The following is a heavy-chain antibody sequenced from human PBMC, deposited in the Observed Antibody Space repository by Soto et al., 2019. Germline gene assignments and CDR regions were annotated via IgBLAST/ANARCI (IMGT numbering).Heavy chain of an antibody. CDR1: GFTFSSYG. CDR3: AKADRGPFYDYWGELQSDYNGMYV. CDR2: ISYDGSNK. D-gene: IGHD3-3*01. V-gene: IGHV3-30*18. Sequence: QVQLVESGGGVVQPGRSLRLSCAASGFTFSSYGMHWVRQAPGKGLEWVAVISYDGSNKYYADSVKGRFTISRDNCQNKHNQKLHRGRADDAAVYYYAKADRGPFYDYWGELQSDYNGMYVLGQGSTVTVSS. J-gene: IGHJ6*02.